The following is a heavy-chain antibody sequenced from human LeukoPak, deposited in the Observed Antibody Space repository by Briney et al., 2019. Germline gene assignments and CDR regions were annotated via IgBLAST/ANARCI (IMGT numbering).Heavy chain of an antibody. Sequence: GGSLRLSCAASGFTFNNYAMSWVRQAPGEGLEWVAGISGSGGSTYYIDSVKGRFTISRDNSKNTLYLQMNSLRAEDTALYYCAKDRYYFDSSEESFDYWGQGTPVTVSS. J-gene: IGHJ4*02. V-gene: IGHV3-23*01. D-gene: IGHD3-22*01. CDR2: ISGSGGST. CDR1: GFTFNNYA. CDR3: AKDRYYFDSSEESFDY.